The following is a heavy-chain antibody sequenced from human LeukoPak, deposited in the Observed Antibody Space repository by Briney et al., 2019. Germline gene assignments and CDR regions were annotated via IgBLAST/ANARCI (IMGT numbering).Heavy chain of an antibody. CDR1: GYSISSGYY. CDR2: IYHSGST. V-gene: IGHV4-38-2*02. J-gene: IGHJ4*02. Sequence: SETLSLTCTVSGYSISSGYYWGWIRQPPGKGLEWIGSIYHSGSTYYNPSLKSRVTISVDTSKNQFSLKLSSVTAADTAVYYCARRRIQLWSLAYYFDYWGQGTLVTVSS. CDR3: ARRRIQLWSLAYYFDY. D-gene: IGHD5-18*01.